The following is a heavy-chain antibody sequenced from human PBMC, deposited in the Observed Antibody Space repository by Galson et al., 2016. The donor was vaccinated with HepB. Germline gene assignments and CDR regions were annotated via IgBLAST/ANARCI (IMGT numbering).Heavy chain of an antibody. Sequence: ETLSLTCTVSGGSISSDYYWGWIRQPPGRGLEWIGSIYSGEDTFYNPSLKSRVTISVDTSRNQVSLRLDSVTAADTGVYYCATGIVVAGKYYYHYMDVWGKGTTVTVSS. V-gene: IGHV4-39*01. CDR1: GGSISSDYY. CDR3: ATGIVVAGKYYYHYMDV. CDR2: IYSGEDT. J-gene: IGHJ6*03. D-gene: IGHD6-19*01.